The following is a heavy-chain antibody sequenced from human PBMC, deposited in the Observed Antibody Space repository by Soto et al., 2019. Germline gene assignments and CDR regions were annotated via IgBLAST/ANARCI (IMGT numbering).Heavy chain of an antibody. V-gene: IGHV3-23*01. D-gene: IGHD4-17*01. J-gene: IGHJ4*02. CDR3: AKSTTVTTSPFDY. CDR1: GLTFSSYA. CDR2: ISGSGGST. Sequence: GGSLRLSCAASGLTFSSYAMSWVRQAPGKGLEWVSAISGSGGSTYYADSVKGRFTISRDNSKNTLYLQMNSLRAEDTAVYYCAKSTTVTTSPFDYWGQGTLVTVSS.